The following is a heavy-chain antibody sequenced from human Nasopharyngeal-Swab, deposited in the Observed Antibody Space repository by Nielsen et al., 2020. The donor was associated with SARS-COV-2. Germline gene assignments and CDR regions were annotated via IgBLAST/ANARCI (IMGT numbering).Heavy chain of an antibody. CDR2: IKSKTDGGTT. J-gene: IGHJ4*02. V-gene: IGHV3-15*07. Sequence: VRQMPGKGLEWVGRIKSKTDGGTTDYAAPVKGRFTISRDDSKNTLYLQMNSLKTEDTAVYYCTTATAAAETYYYDSSGYYYFDYWGQGTLVTVSS. D-gene: IGHD3-22*01. CDR3: TTATAAAETYYYDSSGYYYFDY.